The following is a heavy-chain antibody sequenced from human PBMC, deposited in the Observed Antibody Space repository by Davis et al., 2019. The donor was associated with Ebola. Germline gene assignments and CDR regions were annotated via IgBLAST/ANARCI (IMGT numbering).Heavy chain of an antibody. D-gene: IGHD3-10*01. Sequence: GESLKISCAASGFTFSSYAMSWVRQAPGKGLEWVSAISGSGGSTYYADSVKGRFTISRDNSKNTLYLQMNSLRAEDTAVYYCAKGVIMVQGVIVGWGQGTLVTVSS. V-gene: IGHV3-23*01. J-gene: IGHJ4*02. CDR1: GFTFSSYA. CDR2: ISGSGGST. CDR3: AKGVIMVQGVIVG.